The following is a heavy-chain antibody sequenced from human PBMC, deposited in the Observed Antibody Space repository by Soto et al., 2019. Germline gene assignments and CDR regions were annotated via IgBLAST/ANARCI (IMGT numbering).Heavy chain of an antibody. D-gene: IGHD1-20*01. CDR1: GFTFSSYG. J-gene: IGHJ4*02. CDR2: ISYDGSNK. Sequence: PVGFLRLSCAASGFTFSSYGMHRVRQAPGKGLEWVAVISYDGSNKYYADSVKGRFTISRDNSKNTLYLQMNSLRAEDTAVYYCAKDYRWYKGGPDYWGQGTLVTVSS. V-gene: IGHV3-30*18. CDR3: AKDYRWYKGGPDY.